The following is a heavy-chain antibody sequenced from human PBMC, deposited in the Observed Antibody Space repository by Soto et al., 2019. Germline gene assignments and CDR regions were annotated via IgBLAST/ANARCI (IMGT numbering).Heavy chain of an antibody. CDR3: AGEKVGTTGIDF. Sequence: QAPLVQSGAEVKKPGASLKVSCKTSGYTFTGYDINWVRQATGQGLEWMGWMNPNSGNTGYAQNVQGRVTMTRDNSITTAYMELTSLRDDDSAVYYCAGEKVGTTGIDFWGQGTLVTVSS. CDR2: MNPNSGNT. CDR1: GYTFTGYD. V-gene: IGHV1-8*01. J-gene: IGHJ4*02. D-gene: IGHD1-26*01.